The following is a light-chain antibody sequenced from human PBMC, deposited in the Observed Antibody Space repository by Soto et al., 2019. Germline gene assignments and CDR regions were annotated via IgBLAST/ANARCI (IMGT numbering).Light chain of an antibody. CDR3: SSDTSSSTLHVL. Sequence: QSALTQPASVSGSPGQSITISCTGTSSDVGGYNYVSWYQQHPGKAPKLMIYDVSNRPSGVSNRFSGSKSGNTASLTISGLQAEDEADYYCSSDTSSSTLHVLFGGGTKLTVL. V-gene: IGLV2-14*01. J-gene: IGLJ2*01. CDR1: SSDVGGYNY. CDR2: DVS.